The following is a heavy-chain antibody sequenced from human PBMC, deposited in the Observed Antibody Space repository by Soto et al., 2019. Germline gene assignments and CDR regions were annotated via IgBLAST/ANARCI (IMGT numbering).Heavy chain of an antibody. CDR1: GYTFTNSD. Sequence: QVNLVQSGAEVKKPGASVKVSCKASGYTFTNSDINWVRQAPGQGLEWMGWISTYTGNTNYAQKLQGRVTMTTDTSTSTAYMELRSLRSDDTAVYYCARGYYYGSGRPTPGGMDVWGQGTTVTVSS. J-gene: IGHJ6*02. CDR2: ISTYTGNT. CDR3: ARGYYYGSGRPTPGGMDV. V-gene: IGHV1-18*01. D-gene: IGHD3-10*01.